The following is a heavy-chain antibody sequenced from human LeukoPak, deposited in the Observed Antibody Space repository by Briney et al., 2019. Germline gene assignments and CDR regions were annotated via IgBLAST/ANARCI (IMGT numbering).Heavy chain of an antibody. CDR3: ARVRRSTLRRNWFDP. J-gene: IGHJ5*02. Sequence: SETLSLTCAVYGGSFSGYYWSWIRQPPGKGLEWIGEINHSGSTNYNPSLKSRVTISVDTSKNQFSLKLSSVTAADTAVYYCARVRRSTLRRNWFDPWGQGTLVTVSS. CDR1: GGSFSGYY. V-gene: IGHV4-34*01. CDR2: INHSGST.